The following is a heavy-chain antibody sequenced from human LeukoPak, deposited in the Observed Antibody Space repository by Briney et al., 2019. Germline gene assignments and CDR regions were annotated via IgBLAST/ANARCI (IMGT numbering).Heavy chain of an antibody. Sequence: SETLSLTCTVSGYSISSGYYWGWIRQLPGKGLEWIGSIYHSGSTYYNPSLKSRVTISVDTSKNQFSLKLNSVTAADTAVYYCARDYDVLTAYPPTQLFDPWGQGTLVTVSS. D-gene: IGHD3-9*01. CDR1: GYSISSGYY. CDR2: IYHSGST. J-gene: IGHJ5*02. V-gene: IGHV4-38-2*02. CDR3: ARDYDVLTAYPPTQLFDP.